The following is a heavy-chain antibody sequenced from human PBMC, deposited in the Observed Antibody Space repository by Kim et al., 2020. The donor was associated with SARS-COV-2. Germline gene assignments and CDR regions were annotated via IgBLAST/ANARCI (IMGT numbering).Heavy chain of an antibody. CDR3: ARGGYYDSSGYSPVDY. Sequence: ASVKVSCKASGYTFTSYYMHWVRQAPGQGLEWMGIINPSGGSTSYAQKFQGRVTMTRDTSTSTVYMELSSLRSEDTAVYYCARGGYYDSSGYSPVDYWGQGTLVTVSS. CDR2: INPSGGST. D-gene: IGHD3-22*01. V-gene: IGHV1-46*01. J-gene: IGHJ4*02. CDR1: GYTFTSYY.